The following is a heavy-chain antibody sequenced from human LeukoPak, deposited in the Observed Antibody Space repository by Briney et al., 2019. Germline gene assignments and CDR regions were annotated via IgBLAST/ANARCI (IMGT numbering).Heavy chain of an antibody. J-gene: IGHJ4*02. CDR1: GGSISSGDYY. Sequence: SETLSLTCTVSGGSISSGDYYWSWIRQPPGKGLEWIGYIHYSGSTYYNPSLKSRVTISVDTSKNQFSLKLSSVTAADTAVYYCARVSDWLLFDYWGQGTLVTVSS. CDR2: IHYSGST. CDR3: ARVSDWLLFDY. D-gene: IGHD3-9*01. V-gene: IGHV4-30-4*01.